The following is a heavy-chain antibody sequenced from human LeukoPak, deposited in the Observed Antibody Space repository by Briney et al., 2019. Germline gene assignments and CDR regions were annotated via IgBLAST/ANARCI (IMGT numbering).Heavy chain of an antibody. Sequence: GGSLGLSCVASGFPFSTHWMSWVRQVPGKGLEWVANIKEDGSAKYYVDSVKGRFTISRDNAKKSLYLQMNSLRAEDSAVYYCASGYLDDFGSGHFWGQGTQVTVSS. CDR2: IKEDGSAK. D-gene: IGHD3-3*01. CDR1: GFPFSTHW. V-gene: IGHV3-7*01. J-gene: IGHJ4*02. CDR3: ASGYLDDFGSGHF.